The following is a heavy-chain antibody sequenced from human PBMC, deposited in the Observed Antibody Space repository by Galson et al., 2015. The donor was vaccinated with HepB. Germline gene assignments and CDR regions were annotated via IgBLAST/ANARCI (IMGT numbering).Heavy chain of an antibody. J-gene: IGHJ5*02. CDR2: ISAYNGNT. V-gene: IGHV1-18*04. CDR1: GYTFTSYG. Sequence: SVKVSCKASGYTFTSYGISWVRQAPGQGLEWMGWISAYNGNTNYAQKLQGRVTMTTDTSTSTACMELRSLRSDDTAVYYCARVTYYDILTRRQQFDPWGQGTLVTVSS. CDR3: ARVTYYDILTRRQQFDP. D-gene: IGHD3-9*01.